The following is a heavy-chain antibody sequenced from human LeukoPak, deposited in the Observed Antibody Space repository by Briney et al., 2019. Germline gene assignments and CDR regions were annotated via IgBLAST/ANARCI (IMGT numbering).Heavy chain of an antibody. V-gene: IGHV3-53*01. D-gene: IGHD3-10*01. Sequence: GGSLRLSCAASGFTVSSNYMSWVRQAPGKGLEWVSVIYSGGSTYYADSVKGRFTISRDNSKNTLYLQMNSLRAEDTAVYYCARDVNILWPKYYFDYWGQGTLVTVSS. CDR2: IYSGGST. CDR3: ARDVNILWPKYYFDY. CDR1: GFTVSSNY. J-gene: IGHJ4*02.